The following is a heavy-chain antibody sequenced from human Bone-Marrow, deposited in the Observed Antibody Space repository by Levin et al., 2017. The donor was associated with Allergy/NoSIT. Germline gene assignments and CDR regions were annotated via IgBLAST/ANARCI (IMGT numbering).Heavy chain of an antibody. CDR2: IYYSGST. V-gene: IGHV4-39*01. Sequence: ESLKISCTVSGGSISSSSYYWGWIRQPPGKGLEWIGSIYYSGSTYYNPSLKSRVTISVDTSKNQFSLKLSSVTAADTAVYYCARGVIISDYYYGMDVWGQGTTVTVSS. CDR3: ARGVIISDYYYGMDV. D-gene: IGHD3-10*01. CDR1: GGSISSSSYY. J-gene: IGHJ6*02.